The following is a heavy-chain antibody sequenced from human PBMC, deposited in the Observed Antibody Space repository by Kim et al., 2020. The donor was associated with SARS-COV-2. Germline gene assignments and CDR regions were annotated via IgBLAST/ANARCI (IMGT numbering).Heavy chain of an antibody. J-gene: IGHJ6*02. V-gene: IGHV3-48*03. CDR1: GFTFSSYE. CDR3: ARDRKVPAATYYYYYGMDV. D-gene: IGHD2-2*01. Sequence: GGSLRLSCAASGFTFSSYEMNWVRQAPGKGLEWVSYISSSGSTIYYADSVKGRFTISRDNAKNSLYLQMNSLRAEDTAVYYCARDRKVPAATYYYYYGMDVWGQGTTVTVSS. CDR2: ISSSGSTI.